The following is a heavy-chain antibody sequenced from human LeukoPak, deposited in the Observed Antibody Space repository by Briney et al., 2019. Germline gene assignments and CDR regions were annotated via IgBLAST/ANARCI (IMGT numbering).Heavy chain of an antibody. D-gene: IGHD2-15*01. Sequence: SETLSLTCAVYGGSFSGYYWSWIRQPPGRGLEWIGEINHSGSTNYNPSLKSRVTISVDTSKNQFSLKLSSVTAADTAVYYCARDPAGYCSGGSCPSDAFDIWGQGTMVTVSS. CDR1: GGSFSGYY. V-gene: IGHV4-34*01. CDR3: ARDPAGYCSGGSCPSDAFDI. CDR2: INHSGST. J-gene: IGHJ3*02.